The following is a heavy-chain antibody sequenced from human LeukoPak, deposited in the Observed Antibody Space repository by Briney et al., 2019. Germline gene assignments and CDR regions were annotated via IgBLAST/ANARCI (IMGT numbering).Heavy chain of an antibody. CDR1: GFTFDDYA. J-gene: IGHJ4*02. V-gene: IGHV3-9*01. CDR3: AKGSMWLLSGGTEY. D-gene: IGHD2/OR15-2a*01. CDR2: ISWNSGSI. Sequence: GGSLRLSCAASGFTFDDYAMHWVRQAPGKGLEWVSGISWNSGSIGYADSVKGRFTISRDNAKNSLYLQMDSLRAEDTALYYCAKGSMWLLSGGTEYWGQGTLVTVSS.